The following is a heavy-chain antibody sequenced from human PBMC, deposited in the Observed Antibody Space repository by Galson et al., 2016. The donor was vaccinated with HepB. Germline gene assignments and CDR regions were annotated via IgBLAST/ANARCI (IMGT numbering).Heavy chain of an antibody. Sequence: QSGAEVTKPGESLKISCKSSGYSFTTYWIAWVRQMPGKGLEWMGYIYPGDSDPRYSSSFQGLVTISADKSIRTAYLQWSSLKASDTAMYYCARLGYCSSTSCYGVDYWGQGTLVTVSS. CDR3: ARLGYCSSTSCYGVDY. V-gene: IGHV5-51*01. J-gene: IGHJ4*02. CDR1: GYSFTTYW. CDR2: IYPGDSDP. D-gene: IGHD2-2*01.